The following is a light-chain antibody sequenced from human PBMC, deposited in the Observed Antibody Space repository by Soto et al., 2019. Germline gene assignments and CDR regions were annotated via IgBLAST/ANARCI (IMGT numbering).Light chain of an antibody. Sequence: QSALTQPASVSGSPGQSITISCTGTSSDVGGYNYVSWHRHHPGKAPKLMIYDVSNRPSGVSNRFSGSKSGNTASLTISGLQAEDEADYYCSSYTTSSTWVFGGGTKVTVL. J-gene: IGLJ3*02. CDR3: SSYTTSSTWV. CDR2: DVS. V-gene: IGLV2-14*03. CDR1: SSDVGGYNY.